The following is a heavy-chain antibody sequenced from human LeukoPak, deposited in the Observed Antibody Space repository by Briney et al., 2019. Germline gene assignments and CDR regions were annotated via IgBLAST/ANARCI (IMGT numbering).Heavy chain of an antibody. D-gene: IGHD3-3*01. Sequence: GASVKVSCKASGGTFSSYAISWVRQAPGQGLEWMGGIIPIFGTANYAQKFQGRVTITADESTSTAYMELSSLRSEDTAVYYCARVLVDSPTEYYFDYWGQGTLVTVSS. J-gene: IGHJ4*02. CDR2: IIPIFGTA. CDR3: ARVLVDSPTEYYFDY. CDR1: GGTFSSYA. V-gene: IGHV1-69*01.